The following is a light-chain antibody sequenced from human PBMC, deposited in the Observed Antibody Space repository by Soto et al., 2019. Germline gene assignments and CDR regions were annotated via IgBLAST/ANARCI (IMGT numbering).Light chain of an antibody. Sequence: DIVMTQSPLSLPVTPGEPASISCRSSQSLLHSNGNNYLGWYLQKPGQSPQLLIYLGYTRASGVPDRFSGSGSSTDFTLNISRVEAEDVGVYYCMQVLEIPLTFGGGTKVEIK. CDR3: MQVLEIPLT. J-gene: IGKJ4*01. V-gene: IGKV2-28*01. CDR1: QSLLHSNGNNY. CDR2: LGY.